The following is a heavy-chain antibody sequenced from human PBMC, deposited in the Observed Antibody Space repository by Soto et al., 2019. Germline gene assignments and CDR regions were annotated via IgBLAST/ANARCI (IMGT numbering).Heavy chain of an antibody. CDR2: INEDGSVK. V-gene: IGHV3-7*01. Sequence: EVQLVESGGGLVQPGGSLRLACAASGFSFSSSWMSWVRQAPGKGLEWVGNINEDGSVKNYADSMKGRFTVSRDNAKNSLYVQLNSLRAEDTAIYYCARHPDFSAFDIWGQGTKVTVSS. J-gene: IGHJ3*02. CDR1: GFSFSSSW. CDR3: ARHPDFSAFDI.